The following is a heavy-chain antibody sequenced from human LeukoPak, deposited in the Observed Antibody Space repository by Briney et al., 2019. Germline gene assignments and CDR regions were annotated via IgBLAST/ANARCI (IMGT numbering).Heavy chain of an antibody. D-gene: IGHD5-18*01. CDR3: ARARGYSYHPLGRY. CDR2: ISSSSSYI. CDR1: GFTFSSYS. Sequence: GGSLRLSCAASGFTFSSYSMNWVRQAPGKGLEWVSSISSSSSYIYYADSVKGRFTISRDNAKNSLYLQMNSLRAEDTAVYYCARARGYSYHPLGRYWGQGTLVTVSS. J-gene: IGHJ4*02. V-gene: IGHV3-21*01.